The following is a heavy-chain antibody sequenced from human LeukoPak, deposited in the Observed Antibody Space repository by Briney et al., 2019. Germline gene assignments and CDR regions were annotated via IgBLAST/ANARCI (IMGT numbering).Heavy chain of an antibody. Sequence: GGSLRLSCAASGFIFSDYYMSWIRQAPGKGLEWVSYMSSSGNTIHYADSVKGRFTISRDNAKNSLYLQMNSLRAEDTAVYYCARSGWNMNYYYYKDVWGKGTTVTVSS. CDR3: ARSGWNMNYYYYKDV. D-gene: IGHD1/OR15-1a*01. CDR2: MSSSGNTI. V-gene: IGHV3-11*01. CDR1: GFIFSDYY. J-gene: IGHJ6*03.